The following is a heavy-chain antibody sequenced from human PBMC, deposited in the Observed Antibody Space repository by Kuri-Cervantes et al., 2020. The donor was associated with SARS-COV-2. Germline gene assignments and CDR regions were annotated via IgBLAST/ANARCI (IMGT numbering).Heavy chain of an antibody. V-gene: IGHV3-21*01. J-gene: IGHJ4*02. CDR1: GFTISSYT. D-gene: IGHD3-10*01. CDR2: ISGSSEYI. Sequence: GGSLRLSCTASGFTISSYTLTWVRQAPGKGLEWVSSISGSSEYIYYADSVKGRFTISRDNARNSLFLQMNRLRGEDTAVYHCVKGSAASRPYYFDSWGQGTLVTVSS. CDR3: VKGSAASRPYYFDS.